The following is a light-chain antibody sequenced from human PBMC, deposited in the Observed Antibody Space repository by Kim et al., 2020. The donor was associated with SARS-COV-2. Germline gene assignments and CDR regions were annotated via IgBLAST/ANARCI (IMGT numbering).Light chain of an antibody. J-gene: IGLJ2*01. CDR2: EDN. CDR1: SGSFGSSF. CDR3: QSYDSNMYVV. V-gene: IGLV6-57*03. Sequence: KTVTISCARSSGSFGSSFVTWYRQRPGSAPTIVIFEDNERASGVPDRFSGSVDSSSNSASLTSSGLKTEDEADYYCQSYDSNMYVVFGGGTKLTVL.